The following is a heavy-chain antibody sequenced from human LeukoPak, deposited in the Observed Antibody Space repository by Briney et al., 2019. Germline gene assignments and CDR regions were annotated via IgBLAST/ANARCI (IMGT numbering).Heavy chain of an antibody. D-gene: IGHD6-19*01. Sequence: GGSLRLSCAASGFTFSNFAMHWVRQAPGKGLEWVALIAYDGSKKYYADSVKGRFTISRDNSKTTVYLQMNSLRAEDTAVYYCAKVGIEQWLSQGQFFDYWGQGALVTVSS. V-gene: IGHV3-30*04. CDR2: IAYDGSKK. J-gene: IGHJ4*02. CDR1: GFTFSNFA. CDR3: AKVGIEQWLSQGQFFDY.